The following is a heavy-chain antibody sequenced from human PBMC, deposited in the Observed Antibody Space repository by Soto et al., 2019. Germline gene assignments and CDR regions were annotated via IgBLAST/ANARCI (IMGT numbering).Heavy chain of an antibody. CDR1: GFTFSSYA. J-gene: IGHJ4*02. Sequence: QVQLVESGGGVVQPGRSLRLSCAASGFTFSSYAMHWVRQAPGKGLEWVAVISYDGSNKYYADSVKGRFTISRDNSKNTLYLQMNSLRAEDTAVYYCARASPEDCSSTSCPGDYWGQGTLVTVSS. CDR2: ISYDGSNK. D-gene: IGHD2-2*01. V-gene: IGHV3-30-3*01. CDR3: ARASPEDCSSTSCPGDY.